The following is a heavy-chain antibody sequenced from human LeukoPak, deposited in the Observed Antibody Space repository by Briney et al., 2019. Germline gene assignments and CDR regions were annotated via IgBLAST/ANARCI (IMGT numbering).Heavy chain of an antibody. CDR2: ISYDGSNK. CDR3: ASHYGVKLLGY. D-gene: IGHD4-17*01. Sequence: GGSLRLSCAASGFTFSSYAMHWVRQAPGKGLEWVAVISYDGSNKYYADSVKGRFTISRDNSKNTLYLQMNSLRAEDTAVYYCASHYGVKLLGYWGQGALVTVSS. J-gene: IGHJ4*02. V-gene: IGHV3-30-3*01. CDR1: GFTFSSYA.